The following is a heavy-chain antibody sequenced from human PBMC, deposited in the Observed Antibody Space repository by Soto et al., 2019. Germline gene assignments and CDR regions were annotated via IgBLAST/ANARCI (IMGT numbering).Heavy chain of an antibody. Sequence: ASVKVSCKASGYTFTSYDINWVRQATGQGLEWMGWMNPNSGNTGYAQKFQGRVTMTRNTSISTAYMELSSLRSEDTAVYYCARGEYPSNYYYYMDVWGKGTTVTVSS. CDR2: MNPNSGNT. V-gene: IGHV1-8*01. CDR1: GYTFTSYD. J-gene: IGHJ6*03. CDR3: ARGEYPSNYYYYMDV.